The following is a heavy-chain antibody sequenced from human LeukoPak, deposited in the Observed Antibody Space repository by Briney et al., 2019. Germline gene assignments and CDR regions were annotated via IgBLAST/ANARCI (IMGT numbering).Heavy chain of an antibody. CDR2: LYYSGST. Sequence: PSETLSLTCSVSGGSISSYYWSWIRQPPGKGLEWIGYLYYSGSTNSNPSLKSRVTMSVDTSKNQFSLRLRSVTAADTAVYYCARGGSGISNAFDIWGQGTMVTVSS. CDR1: GGSISSYY. D-gene: IGHD3-10*01. CDR3: ARGGSGISNAFDI. V-gene: IGHV4-59*01. J-gene: IGHJ3*02.